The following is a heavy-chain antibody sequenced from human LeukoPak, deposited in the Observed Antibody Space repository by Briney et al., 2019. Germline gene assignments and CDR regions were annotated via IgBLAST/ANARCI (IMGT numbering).Heavy chain of an antibody. J-gene: IGHJ3*02. D-gene: IGHD3-16*02. CDR2: INHGGST. Sequence: SETLSLTCAVYGGSFSGYYWSWIRQPPGKGLEWIGEINHGGSTNYNPSLKSRVTMSVDTSKNQFSLKLSSVTAADTAVYYCARSNYVWGSYRPRQSDAFHIWGQGTMVTVSS. CDR1: GGSFSGYY. V-gene: IGHV4-34*01. CDR3: ARSNYVWGSYRPRQSDAFHI.